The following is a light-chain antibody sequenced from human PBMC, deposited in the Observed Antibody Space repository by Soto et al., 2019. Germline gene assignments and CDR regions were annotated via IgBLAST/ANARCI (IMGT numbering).Light chain of an antibody. CDR3: SSYAGSSNV. CDR1: SSDVGGYNY. CDR2: EVS. J-gene: IGLJ1*01. V-gene: IGLV2-14*01. Sequence: QSVLTQPASVSGSPGQSITISCTGTSSDVGGYNYVSWYLQHPDKAPKLMIYEVSNRPSGVSNRFSGSKSGNTASLTISGLQAEDEADYYCSSYAGSSNVFGSGTKVTVL.